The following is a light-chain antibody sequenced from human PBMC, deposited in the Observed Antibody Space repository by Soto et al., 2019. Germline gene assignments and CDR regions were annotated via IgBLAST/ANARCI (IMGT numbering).Light chain of an antibody. CDR2: DVT. CDR1: SSDVGGYNY. Sequence: QSVLTQPASVSGSPGQSITISCTGTSSDVGGYNYVSWYQQHPGQAPRLLIYDVTNRPSGISNRFSASKSGNTASLTISGLQVEDEADYYCSSYSSTNPRLFGTGTKVTVL. V-gene: IGLV2-14*03. CDR3: SSYSSTNPRL. J-gene: IGLJ1*01.